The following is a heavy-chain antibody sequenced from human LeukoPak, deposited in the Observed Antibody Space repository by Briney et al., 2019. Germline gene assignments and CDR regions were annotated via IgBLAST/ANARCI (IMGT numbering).Heavy chain of an antibody. J-gene: IGHJ4*02. CDR1: VGSISSYY. Sequence: SETLSLTCTVSVGSISSYYWTWIRQPPGKGLEWIGYIYYSGSTNYNYNPSLKSRVTISLDTSNNQFSLKLSSVTAADAAMYYCARHGGGYSFDYWGQGTLVTVSS. CDR2: IYYSGSTNY. V-gene: IGHV4-59*08. CDR3: ARHGGGYSFDY. D-gene: IGHD5-24*01.